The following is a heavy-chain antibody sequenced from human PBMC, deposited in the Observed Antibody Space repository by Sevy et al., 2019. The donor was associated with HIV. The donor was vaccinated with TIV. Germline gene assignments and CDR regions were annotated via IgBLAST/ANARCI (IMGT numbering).Heavy chain of an antibody. V-gene: IGHV4-39*01. CDR3: ARHNGDYDIQYVYYYMDV. CDR1: GGSISSSSYY. D-gene: IGHD4-17*01. Sequence: SETLSLTCTVSGGSISSSSYYWGWIRQPPGKGLEWIGSIYYSGSTYYNPSLKSRVTISVDTSKNQFSLKLSCVTAADTAVYYCARHNGDYDIQYVYYYMDVWGKGTTVTVSS. J-gene: IGHJ6*03. CDR2: IYYSGST.